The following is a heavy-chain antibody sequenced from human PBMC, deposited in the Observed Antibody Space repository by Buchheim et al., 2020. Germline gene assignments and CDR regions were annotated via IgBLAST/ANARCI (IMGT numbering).Heavy chain of an antibody. CDR1: GGSISSGGYY. CDR2: IYYSGST. Sequence: QVQLQESGPGLVKPSQTLSLTCTVSGGSISSGGYYWSWIRQHPGKGLEWIGYIYYSGSTYYNPSLKSRVTISVDTSKNQFSLKLSSVTAADTAVYYCAREGGIVVVPAAIRGRGVFDPWGQGTL. J-gene: IGHJ5*02. V-gene: IGHV4-31*03. D-gene: IGHD2-2*02. CDR3: AREGGIVVVPAAIRGRGVFDP.